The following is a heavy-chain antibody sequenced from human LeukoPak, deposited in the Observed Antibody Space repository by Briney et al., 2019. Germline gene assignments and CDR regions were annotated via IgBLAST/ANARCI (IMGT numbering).Heavy chain of an antibody. D-gene: IGHD5-12*01. J-gene: IGHJ4*02. CDR3: ARDGSGYSGYENFDY. CDR1: GASISGYF. V-gene: IGHV4-4*07. Sequence: PSXTLSLTCTVSGASISGYFWSWIRQPAGKGLEWIGRIYSSGNTNYNRSLKSRVTMSVDTSKNQFSLKLSSVTAADTAVYYCARDGSGYSGYENFDYWGQGTLVTVSS. CDR2: IYSSGNT.